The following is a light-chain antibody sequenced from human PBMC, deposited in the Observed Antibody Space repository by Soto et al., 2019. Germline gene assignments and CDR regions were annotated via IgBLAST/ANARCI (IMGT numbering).Light chain of an antibody. Sequence: QSVLTQPASVSGSPGQSITISCTGTSNDVGGYNYVSWYQQHPGKAPKLMIYEVNNRPSGVSNRFSGSKSGNTASLTISGLQAEDEADYYCGSYTSSSTLVFGTGTKLTVL. V-gene: IGLV2-14*01. CDR2: EVN. J-gene: IGLJ1*01. CDR3: GSYTSSSTLV. CDR1: SNDVGGYNY.